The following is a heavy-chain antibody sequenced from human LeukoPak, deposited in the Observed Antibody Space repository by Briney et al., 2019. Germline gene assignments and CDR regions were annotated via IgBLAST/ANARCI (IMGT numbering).Heavy chain of an antibody. CDR2: ISAYNGNT. V-gene: IGHV1-18*01. J-gene: IGHJ6*03. CDR1: GYTFTSYG. CDR3: ARVGGSSWYGYYYYYMDV. D-gene: IGHD6-13*01. Sequence: ASVEVSCKASGYTFTSYGISWVRQAPGQGLEWMGWISAYNGNTNYAQKLQGRVTMTTDTSTSTAYMELRSLRSDDTAVYYCARVGGSSWYGYYYYYMDVWGKGTTVTVSS.